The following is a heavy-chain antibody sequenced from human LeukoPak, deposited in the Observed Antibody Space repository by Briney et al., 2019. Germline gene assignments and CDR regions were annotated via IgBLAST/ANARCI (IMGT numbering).Heavy chain of an antibody. D-gene: IGHD6-13*01. CDR1: GFTFSSYA. Sequence: PGGSLRLSCAASGFTFSSYAMHWVRQAPGKGLEWVALISYDGSNKYYADSVKGRFTISRDNSKNTLYLQMNSLSAEDTAVYYCARDAASWYSSSWYYFDYWGQGTLVTVSS. V-gene: IGHV3-30-3*01. J-gene: IGHJ4*02. CDR2: ISYDGSNK. CDR3: ARDAASWYSSSWYYFDY.